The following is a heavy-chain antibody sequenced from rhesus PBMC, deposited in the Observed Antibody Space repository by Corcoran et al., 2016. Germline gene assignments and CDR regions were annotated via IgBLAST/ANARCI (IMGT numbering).Heavy chain of an antibody. CDR2: ISSTGKTK. CDR1: GFSFRSSD. V-gene: IGHV3-136*01. J-gene: IGHJ4*01. Sequence: EVQLVESGGGLVQPGGSLRLSCTVSGFSFRSSDMSWVRQAPGKVLEWVSYISSTGKTKYYADSVKGRFTISRDNAKEALSLQMDSLRAEDTAVYYCTGSKAYWGQGVLVTVSS. CDR3: TGSKAY.